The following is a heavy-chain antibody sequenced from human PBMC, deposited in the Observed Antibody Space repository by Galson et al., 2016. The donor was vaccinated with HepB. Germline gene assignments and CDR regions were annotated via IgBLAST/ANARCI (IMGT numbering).Heavy chain of an antibody. CDR1: GFTFSSYA. Sequence: SLRLPCAASGFTFSSYAMSWVRQAPGKGLEWVSVISGSGGSTYYADPVKGRFTISRDNSKNTLYLQMNSLRAEDTAVYYCAKGLYYYDSSGQSFFDYWGQGTQVTVSS. D-gene: IGHD3-22*01. J-gene: IGHJ4*02. CDR2: ISGSGGST. V-gene: IGHV3-23*01. CDR3: AKGLYYYDSSGQSFFDY.